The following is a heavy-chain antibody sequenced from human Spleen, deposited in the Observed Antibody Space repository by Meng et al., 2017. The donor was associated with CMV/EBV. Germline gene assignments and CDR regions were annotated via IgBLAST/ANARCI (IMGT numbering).Heavy chain of an antibody. CDR1: GFSFSDYY. D-gene: IGHD5-24*01. Sequence: GGSLRLSCAASGFSFSDYYMSWIRQAPGRGLEWVSYIRTSGDSVYYADSVRGRFTISRDNAKNSLYLQMNSLRAEDTAVYYCAKFGIDGSSLYFYYDMDVWGQGTTVTVSS. CDR3: AKFGIDGSSLYFYYDMDV. V-gene: IGHV3-11*01. CDR2: IRTSGDSV. J-gene: IGHJ6*02.